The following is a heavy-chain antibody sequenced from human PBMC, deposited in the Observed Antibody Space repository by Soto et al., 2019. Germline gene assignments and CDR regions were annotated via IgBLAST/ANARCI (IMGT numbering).Heavy chain of an antibody. Sequence: PGGSLRLSCAASGITFSEYFIRWIRQAPWKGLEWVSYITSSASTIYYADSVKGRFTISRDNTKTSLHLQMSSLRAEDTAVYSSARGGLWGESATGAISITHYYYGTDVWGQGTTVTVSS. CDR1: GITFSEYF. V-gene: IGHV3-11*01. CDR3: ARGGLWGESATGAISITHYYYGTDV. D-gene: IGHD2-2*02. CDR2: ITSSASTI. J-gene: IGHJ6*02.